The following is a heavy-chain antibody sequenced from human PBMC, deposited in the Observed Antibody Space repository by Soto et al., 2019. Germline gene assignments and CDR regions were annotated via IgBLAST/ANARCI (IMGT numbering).Heavy chain of an antibody. CDR1: GVSINSGGYY. D-gene: IGHD1-1*01. Sequence: QVQLQESGPGLVNPSQTLSLICSVSGVSINSGGYYWSWIRHHPGKGLEWIGYIYYTGHTFYNPSLKSRVAMSLDTSKNQFSLKLSSVTAADTAVYYCARGSQLERDALDIWGQGTMVTVSS. J-gene: IGHJ3*02. CDR2: IYYTGHT. CDR3: ARGSQLERDALDI. V-gene: IGHV4-31*03.